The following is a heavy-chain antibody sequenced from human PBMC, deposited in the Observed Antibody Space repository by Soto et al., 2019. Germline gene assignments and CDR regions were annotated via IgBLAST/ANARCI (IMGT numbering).Heavy chain of an antibody. CDR2: ISSSSSYI. Sequence: PGGSLRLSCAASGFTFSSFSMNWVRQAPGKGLEWVSPISSSSSYIYYADSVKGRFTISRDNAKNSLYLQMNSLRAEDTAVYYCARDGEYSNYFDYWGQGTLVTVSS. D-gene: IGHD4-4*01. CDR1: GFTFSSFS. J-gene: IGHJ4*02. V-gene: IGHV3-21*01. CDR3: ARDGEYSNYFDY.